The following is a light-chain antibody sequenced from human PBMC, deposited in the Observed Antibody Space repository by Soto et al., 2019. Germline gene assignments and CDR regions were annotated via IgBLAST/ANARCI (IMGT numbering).Light chain of an antibody. V-gene: IGLV8-61*01. J-gene: IGLJ2*01. CDR3: SLYVGSGPVV. CDR2: NTT. Sequence: QTVVTQEPSFSVSPGGTVILTCGWTSGSVSTSYYPSWYQQSPGLAPRTLIYNTTTRSSGVPDRFSGSILGNKAALTITGAQSDDESDYLFSLYVGSGPVVCGGGTKLHVL. CDR1: SGSVSTSYY.